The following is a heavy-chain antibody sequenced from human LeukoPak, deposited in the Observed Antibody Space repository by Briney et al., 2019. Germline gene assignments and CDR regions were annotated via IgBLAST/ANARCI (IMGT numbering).Heavy chain of an antibody. CDR1: GYTFTNYY. V-gene: IGHV1-46*01. CDR2: INPTGGST. J-gene: IGHJ4*02. Sequence: ASVKVSCKASGYTFTNYYVHWVRQAPGQGLEWMGIINPTGGSTTYAQKFQGRVTMTRDTSTSIVYMEVSSLRSEDTAVYYCARRQSHYGSGSSYALDYWGQGTLVTVSS. D-gene: IGHD3-10*01. CDR3: ARRQSHYGSGSSYALDY.